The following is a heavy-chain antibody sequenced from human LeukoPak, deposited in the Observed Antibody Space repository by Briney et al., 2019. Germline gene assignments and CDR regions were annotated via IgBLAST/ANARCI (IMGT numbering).Heavy chain of an antibody. CDR2: IIPIFGTA. Sequence: SVKVSCKASGGTFSSYAISWVRQAPGQGLEWMGGIIPIFGTANYAQKFQGRVTITADESTSTAYMELSSLRSEDTAVYYCASGSGSGYDWAYFDYWGQGTLVTVSS. CDR3: ASGSGSGYDWAYFDY. D-gene: IGHD5-12*01. J-gene: IGHJ4*02. CDR1: GGTFSSYA. V-gene: IGHV1-69*01.